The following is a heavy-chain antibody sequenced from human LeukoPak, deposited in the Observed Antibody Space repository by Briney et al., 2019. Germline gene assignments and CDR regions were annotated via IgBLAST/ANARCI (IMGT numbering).Heavy chain of an antibody. V-gene: IGHV3-23*01. CDR2: ISGSTTST. Sequence: PGGSLRLSCAASGFTFSSYAMKWVRQAPGKGLKWVSAISGSTTSTNYADSVKGRFTISRDNSKNTLYLQMNSLRAEDTAVYYCAKYRDRSWYEAVDYWGQGTLVTVSS. CDR1: GFTFSSYA. J-gene: IGHJ4*02. CDR3: AKYRDRSWYEAVDY. D-gene: IGHD6-13*01.